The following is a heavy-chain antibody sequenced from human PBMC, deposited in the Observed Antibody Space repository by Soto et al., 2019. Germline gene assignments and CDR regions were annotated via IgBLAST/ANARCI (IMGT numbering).Heavy chain of an antibody. CDR2: IIPMFGTA. V-gene: IGHV1-69*01. J-gene: IGHJ3*01. CDR3: ARPQGSGWRFNALDF. D-gene: IGHD6-19*01. Sequence: QVVLVQSGAEMKNPGSSVKVSCKASGGTFGRNAINWVRQAPGQCLEWMGGIIPMFGTANHAQKFRDRIMITADESTNTVYLEVNSLRSEDTAIYYCARPQGSGWRFNALDFWGQGTKVIVSS. CDR1: GGTFGRNA.